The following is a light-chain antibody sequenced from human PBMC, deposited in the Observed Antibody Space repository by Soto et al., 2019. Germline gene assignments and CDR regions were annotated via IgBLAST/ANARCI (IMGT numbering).Light chain of an antibody. J-gene: IGKJ4*01. V-gene: IGKV1-12*01. CDR2: SSC. CDR3: PQAHSFPLT. CDR1: QVISSW. Sequence: DIQMTQSPSSVSASVGDRVTITSRASQVISSWLAWYQQQPGKAPKLLIYSSCSLENGIQSRFSGSGSGTDFTLTIGPLQPDDFATYYSPQAHSFPLTFGGGTKVEIK.